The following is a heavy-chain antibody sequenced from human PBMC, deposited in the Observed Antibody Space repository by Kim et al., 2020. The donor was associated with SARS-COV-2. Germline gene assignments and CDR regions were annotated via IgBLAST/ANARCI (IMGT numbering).Heavy chain of an antibody. Sequence: YSPSLKRRVTISVDKSKNPFSLKLSSVTAADTAVYYCARNPVAGEEYFQHWGQGTLVTVSS. V-gene: IGHV4-4*02. CDR3: ARNPVAGEEYFQH. J-gene: IGHJ1*01. D-gene: IGHD6-19*01.